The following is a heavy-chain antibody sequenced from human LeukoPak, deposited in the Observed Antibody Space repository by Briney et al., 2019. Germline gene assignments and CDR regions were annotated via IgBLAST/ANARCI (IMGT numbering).Heavy chain of an antibody. D-gene: IGHD2-2*01. CDR1: GGSFSGYY. V-gene: IGHV4-34*01. Sequence: SETLSLTCAVYGGSFSGYYWSWIRQPPGKGLEWVGEINHSGSTNYNPSLKSRVTISVDTSKNQFSLKLSSVTAADTAVYYCARFIIVVVPAATRNWFDPWGQGTLVTVSS. CDR3: ARFIIVVVPAATRNWFDP. CDR2: INHSGST. J-gene: IGHJ5*02.